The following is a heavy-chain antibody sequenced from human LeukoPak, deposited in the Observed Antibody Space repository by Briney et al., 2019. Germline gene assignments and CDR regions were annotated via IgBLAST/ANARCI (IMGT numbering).Heavy chain of an antibody. Sequence: ASVKVSCKASGYTFSDYGVSWVRQAPGQGLEWMGRISAYNGNTNYLQKLQGRVTMTTDTSTAAAYMELRSLRPSDTAVYFCARGPRYSYDSSILLFDYWGQGTLVTVSS. V-gene: IGHV1-18*01. CDR1: GYTFSDYG. J-gene: IGHJ4*02. D-gene: IGHD3-22*01. CDR2: ISAYNGNT. CDR3: ARGPRYSYDSSILLFDY.